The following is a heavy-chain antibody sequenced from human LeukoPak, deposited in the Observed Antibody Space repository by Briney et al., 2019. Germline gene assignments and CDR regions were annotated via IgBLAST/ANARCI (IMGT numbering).Heavy chain of an antibody. CDR1: GFTLSSYW. J-gene: IGHJ2*01. CDR3: TRRAARWQFDL. CDR2: IKQDGSEK. Sequence: GGSLRLSCAASGFTLSSYWMSWVRQAPGKGLEWVANIKQDGSEKYYVDSVKGRFTISRDNAKNSLYLQMNGLRAEDTALYYCTRRAARWQFDLWGRGTLLTVSS. D-gene: IGHD5-24*01. V-gene: IGHV3-7*03.